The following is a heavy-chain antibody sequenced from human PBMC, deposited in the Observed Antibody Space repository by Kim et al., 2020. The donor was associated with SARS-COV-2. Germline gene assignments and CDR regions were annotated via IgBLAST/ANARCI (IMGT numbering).Heavy chain of an antibody. CDR1: GGSISSSSYY. J-gene: IGHJ6*02. Sequence: SETLSLTCTVSGGSISSSSYYWGWIRQPPGKGLEWIGSIYYSGSTYYNPSLKSRVTISVDTSKNQFSLKLSSVTAADTAVYYCARRPYGYSSSWYAQNYYGMDVWGQGTTVTVSS. V-gene: IGHV4-39*01. CDR3: ARRPYGYSSSWYAQNYYGMDV. CDR2: IYYSGST. D-gene: IGHD6-13*01.